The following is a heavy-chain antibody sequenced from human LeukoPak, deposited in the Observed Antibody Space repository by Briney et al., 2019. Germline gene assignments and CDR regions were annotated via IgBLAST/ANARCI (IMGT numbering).Heavy chain of an antibody. J-gene: IGHJ4*02. V-gene: IGHV4-39*01. Sequence: PSETLSLTCTVSGGSISSSSAYWGWIRQPPGKGLDWIGSIYYSKNTYYNPSLKSRVTISADTSKNQFSLTLGSVGATDTAVYYCVSPRGFSYGYFDYWGEGTLVTVSS. CDR2: IYYSKNT. CDR3: VSPRGFSYGYFDY. CDR1: GGSISSSSAY. D-gene: IGHD5-18*01.